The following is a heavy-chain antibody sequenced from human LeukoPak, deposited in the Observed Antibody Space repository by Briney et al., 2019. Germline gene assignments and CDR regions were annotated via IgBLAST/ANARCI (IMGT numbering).Heavy chain of an antibody. Sequence: PSGTLSLTCAVSGGSISSSNWWSWVRQPPGKGLEWIGEIYHSGSTNYNPSLKSRVTISVDKSKNQFSLKLSSVTAADTAVYYCAGDRTKQQLVRYPDAFDIWGQGTMVTVSS. CDR1: GGSISSSNW. J-gene: IGHJ3*02. CDR3: AGDRTKQQLVRYPDAFDI. V-gene: IGHV4-4*02. CDR2: IYHSGST. D-gene: IGHD6-13*01.